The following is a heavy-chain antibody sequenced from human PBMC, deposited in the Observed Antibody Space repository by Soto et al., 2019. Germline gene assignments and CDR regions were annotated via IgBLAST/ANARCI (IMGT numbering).Heavy chain of an antibody. CDR1: GGSFSGYY. V-gene: IGHV4-34*01. Sequence: SETLSLTCAVYGGSFSGYYWSWIRQPPGKGLEWIGEINHSGSTNYNPSLKSRVTISVDTSKNQFSLKLSSVTAADTAVYYCARGHYRPYYHGSGSYNWFVPWGQGTLVTVSS. D-gene: IGHD3-10*01. CDR3: ARGHYRPYYHGSGSYNWFVP. J-gene: IGHJ5*02. CDR2: INHSGST.